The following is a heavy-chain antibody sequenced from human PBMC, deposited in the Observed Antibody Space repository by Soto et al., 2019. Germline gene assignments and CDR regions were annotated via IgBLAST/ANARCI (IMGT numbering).Heavy chain of an antibody. CDR2: IKQDGSEK. CDR1: GFTFRSYW. CDR3: AREGYSSSWYRNYGMDD. J-gene: IGHJ6*02. V-gene: IGHV3-7*05. D-gene: IGHD6-13*01. Sequence: EVQLVESGGGLVQPGGSLRLSCAASGFTFRSYWMSWVRQAPGKGLEWVANIKQDGSEKYYVDSVKGRFTICRDNAKNSLYLQMNSLRAEDTAVYYCAREGYSSSWYRNYGMDDWGQGTTVTVSS.